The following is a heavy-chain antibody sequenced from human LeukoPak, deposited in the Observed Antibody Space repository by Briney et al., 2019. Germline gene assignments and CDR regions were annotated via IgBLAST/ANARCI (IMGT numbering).Heavy chain of an antibody. CDR2: IYYSGST. J-gene: IGHJ4*02. D-gene: IGHD3-9*01. V-gene: IGHV4-30-4*01. CDR1: GGSVSSGDYY. CDR3: ARDRSGCDILTGYFKGYYFDY. Sequence: PSQTLSLTCTVSGGSVSSGDYYWSWIRQPPGKGLEWIGYIYYSGSTYYNPSLKSRVTISVDTSKNQFSLKLSSVTAADTAVYYCARDRSGCDILTGYFKGYYFDYWGQGTLVTVSS.